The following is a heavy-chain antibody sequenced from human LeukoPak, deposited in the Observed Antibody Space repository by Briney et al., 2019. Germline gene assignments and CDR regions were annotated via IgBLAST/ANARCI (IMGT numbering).Heavy chain of an antibody. D-gene: IGHD2-21*01. CDR2: IYHSGST. CDR3: ARVDWLANYYYYMDV. J-gene: IGHJ6*03. V-gene: IGHV4-38-2*02. CDR1: GYYISSGYY. Sequence: PSETLSLTCTVSGYYISSGYYWGWIRKPPGKGLEWIGSIYHSGSTYSNPSLKSRVTISVDTSKNQFSLNLSSVTAADTAVYYCARVDWLANYYYYMDVWGKGTTVTVSS.